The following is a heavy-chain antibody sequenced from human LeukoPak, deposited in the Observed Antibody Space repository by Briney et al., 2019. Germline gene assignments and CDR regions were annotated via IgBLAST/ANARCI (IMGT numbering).Heavy chain of an antibody. D-gene: IGHD6-6*01. J-gene: IGHJ5*02. Sequence: GGSLRLSCAASGFIFSDSYMSWIRQAPGKGLEWVSYITTSGSTIYYADSVKGRFTISRDNAKTSLYLQMNSLRAEDTAVYYCARAQPLYSNSNWFDPWGQGTLVTVSS. CDR2: ITTSGSTI. CDR1: GFIFSDSY. CDR3: ARAQPLYSNSNWFDP. V-gene: IGHV3-11*01.